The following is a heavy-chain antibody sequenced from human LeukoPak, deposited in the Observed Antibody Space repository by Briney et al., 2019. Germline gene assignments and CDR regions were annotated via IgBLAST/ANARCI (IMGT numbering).Heavy chain of an antibody. J-gene: IGHJ6*03. CDR2: ISSSDTAR. CDR3: ASSQLTTVTTSHYYYYYMDV. V-gene: IGHV3-48*03. D-gene: IGHD4-17*01. Sequence: GGSLRLSCAASGFTFSNSEINWVRQAPGKGLEWVSYISSSDTARYYADSVKGRFTISRDNAKNVVYLQMNSLRAEDTAVYYCASSQLTTVTTSHYYYYYMDVCGKGTTVTVSS. CDR1: GFTFSNSE.